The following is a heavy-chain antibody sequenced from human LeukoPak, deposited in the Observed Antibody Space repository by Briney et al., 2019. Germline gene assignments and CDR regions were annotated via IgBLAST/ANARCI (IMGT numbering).Heavy chain of an antibody. CDR2: IYYSGRT. D-gene: IGHD2-2*01. CDR3: ARAMYYFDY. Sequence: PSETLSLTCTVPGGSISRYYWSWIRQPPGKGLEWIGYIYYSGRTNYNPSLKSRVTISVDTSKNQFSLKLSSVTAADTAVYYCARAMYYFDYWGQGTLVTVSS. V-gene: IGHV4-59*01. J-gene: IGHJ4*02. CDR1: GGSISRYY.